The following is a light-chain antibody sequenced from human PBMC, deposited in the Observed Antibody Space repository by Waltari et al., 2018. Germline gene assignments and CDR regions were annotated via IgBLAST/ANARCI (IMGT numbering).Light chain of an antibody. CDR2: GNS. J-gene: IGLJ2*01. Sequence: QSALTQEASVSGTVGHKVTLSCTGNSANIGSYVVGWYQQISHGPPKTVILGNSLPSGIPDRFSGSKSGTTASLTISGLQPEDEAEYYCSTWDSSLSAQVFGGGTKLTVL. V-gene: IGLV1-36*01. CDR1: SANIGSYV. CDR3: STWDSSLSAQV.